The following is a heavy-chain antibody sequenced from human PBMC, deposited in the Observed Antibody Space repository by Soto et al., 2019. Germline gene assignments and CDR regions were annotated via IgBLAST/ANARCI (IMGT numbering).Heavy chain of an antibody. Sequence: PSETLSLTCAVSSGSISSSNWWSWVRQPPGEGLEWIGEIHHGGTTNYNASLKSRVTISLDKSKNQLSLKLTSVTAADTAMYYCSTADSYYLGVWGKGTTVTVSS. CDR1: SGSISSSNW. J-gene: IGHJ6*03. CDR2: IHHGGTT. CDR3: STADSYYLGV. V-gene: IGHV4-4*02.